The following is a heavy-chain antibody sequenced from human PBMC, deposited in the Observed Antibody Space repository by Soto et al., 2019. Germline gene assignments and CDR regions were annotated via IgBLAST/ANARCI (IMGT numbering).Heavy chain of an antibody. Sequence: GGSLRLSCAASGFTFSSYGMHWVRQAPGKGLEWVAVISYDGSNKYYADSVKGRFTIPRDNSKNTLYLQMNSLRAEDTAVYYCAKDHPGAFDIWGQGTMVTVSS. J-gene: IGHJ3*02. V-gene: IGHV3-30*18. CDR2: ISYDGSNK. CDR3: AKDHPGAFDI. CDR1: GFTFSSYG.